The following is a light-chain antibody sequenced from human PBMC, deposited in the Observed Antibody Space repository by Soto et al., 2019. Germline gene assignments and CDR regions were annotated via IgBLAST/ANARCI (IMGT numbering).Light chain of an antibody. CDR3: QQYGSSIT. J-gene: IGKJ5*01. V-gene: IGKV3-20*01. Sequence: GLTQSPGTGSLSAGERATLTCKASQSVSSSYLAEYQQKPGQAHRLLIYGASSRATGIPDMISGSGSGTDFTLTISRLAPEDFAVYYCQQYGSSITFGQGTRLEIK. CDR1: QSVSSSY. CDR2: GAS.